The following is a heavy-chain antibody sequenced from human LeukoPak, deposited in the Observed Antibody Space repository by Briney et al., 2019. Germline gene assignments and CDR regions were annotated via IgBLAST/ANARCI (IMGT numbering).Heavy chain of an antibody. Sequence: SVKVSCKASGGTFSSYAISWVRPAPGQGLEWMGGIIPIFGTANYAQKFQCRVTITADESTSTAYMELSSLRSEDTAVYYCARVSGSDSSFGYWGQGTLVTVSS. J-gene: IGHJ4*02. D-gene: IGHD6-13*01. CDR2: IIPIFGTA. CDR1: GGTFSSYA. V-gene: IGHV1-69*01. CDR3: ARVSGSDSSFGY.